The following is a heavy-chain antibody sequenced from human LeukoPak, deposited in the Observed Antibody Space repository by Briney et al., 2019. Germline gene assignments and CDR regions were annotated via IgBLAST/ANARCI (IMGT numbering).Heavy chain of an antibody. V-gene: IGHV3-15*01. CDR3: TIGYCSGGSCYGYYFDY. Sequence: GGSLRLSCAASGFTFSNAWMSWVRQAPGKGLEWVGRVKGKTDGGTTDYAAPVKGRFTISRDDSKNTLYLQMNSLKTEDTAVYYCTIGYCSGGSCYGYYFDYWGQGTLVTVSS. J-gene: IGHJ4*02. CDR1: GFTFSNAW. D-gene: IGHD2-15*01. CDR2: VKGKTDGGTT.